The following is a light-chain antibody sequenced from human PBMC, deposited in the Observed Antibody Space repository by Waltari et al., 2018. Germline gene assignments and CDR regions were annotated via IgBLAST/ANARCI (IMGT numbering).Light chain of an antibody. Sequence: EIVMTQSPTTLSVSPGERATLSRRASPSISNDLAWYQQKPGQAHRLLIYGASARATGIPARFSGSGSGTEFTLTISSLQSEDFAIYYCQQYHNWPRTFGQGTKVEIK. CDR1: PSISND. J-gene: IGKJ1*01. CDR3: QQYHNWPRT. CDR2: GAS. V-gene: IGKV3-15*01.